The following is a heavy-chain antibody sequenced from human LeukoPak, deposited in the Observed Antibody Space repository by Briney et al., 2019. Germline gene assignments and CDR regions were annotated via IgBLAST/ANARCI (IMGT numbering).Heavy chain of an antibody. J-gene: IGHJ4*02. D-gene: IGHD6-19*01. CDR2: ISYDGSNK. CDR3: AKAGSSGWYL. V-gene: IGHV3-30*18. Sequence: PGGSLRLSCAASGFIFSSYSMNWVRQAPGKGLEWVAVISYDGSNKYYADSVKGRFTISRDNSKNTLYLQMNSLRAEDTAVYYCAKAGSSGWYLWGQGTLVTVSS. CDR1: GFIFSSYS.